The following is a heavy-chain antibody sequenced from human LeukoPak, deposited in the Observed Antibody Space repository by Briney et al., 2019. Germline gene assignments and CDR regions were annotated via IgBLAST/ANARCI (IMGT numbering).Heavy chain of an antibody. J-gene: IGHJ4*02. CDR1: GFTFSNYA. V-gene: IGHV3-23*01. D-gene: IGHD1-26*01. CDR3: ATGTGGSYTWGTYYFDY. Sequence: GGSLRLSCAASGFTFSNYAMTWVRQAPGKGLEWVSGISGSGDRTYYGDSVKGRFTISRDNSKNTLYLQMSSLRAEDTAVYYCATGTGGSYTWGTYYFDYWGQGALVTVSS. CDR2: ISGSGDRT.